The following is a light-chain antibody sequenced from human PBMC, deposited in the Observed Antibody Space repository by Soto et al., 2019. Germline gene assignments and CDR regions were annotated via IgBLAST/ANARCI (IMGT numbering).Light chain of an antibody. CDR1: QSVSSN. V-gene: IGKV3D-15*01. Sequence: EIVMTQSPATLSVSPGERATLSCRASQSVSSNLAWYQQKPGQAPRLLIYGASTRATGIPARFSGSGSGTDFTLTISSLEAEDFAVYYCLQRSNWLWRFGQGTKV. J-gene: IGKJ1*01. CDR2: GAS. CDR3: LQRSNWLWR.